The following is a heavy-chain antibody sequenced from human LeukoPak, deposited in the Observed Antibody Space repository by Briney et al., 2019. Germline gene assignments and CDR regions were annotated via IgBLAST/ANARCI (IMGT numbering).Heavy chain of an antibody. J-gene: IGHJ5*01. Sequence: GGSLRLSCAASGFSFNDSWMSWFRQAPGKGLEWVAHIKPDSSETYYVDSVRGRFTISRDNAEKLVYLRMNSLRAEDTAVYYCETAVSIAGDSWGQGTLVTVSS. CDR3: ETAVSIAGDS. D-gene: IGHD2-21*01. CDR1: GFSFNDSW. V-gene: IGHV3-7*01. CDR2: IKPDSSET.